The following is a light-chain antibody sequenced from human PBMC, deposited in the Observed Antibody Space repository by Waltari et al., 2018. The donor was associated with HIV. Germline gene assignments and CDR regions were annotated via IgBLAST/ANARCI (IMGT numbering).Light chain of an antibody. Sequence: AIRMTQSPSTISASIGDRVSITCRASQGINYSLAWYQQKPGRAPNLLIYGASTLHTGVPSRFSGSGSGTYFTLSINCLQAEDFATYYCQQYKSSAEFTFGPGTKVDFK. J-gene: IGKJ3*01. CDR3: QQYKSSAEFT. CDR1: QGINYS. V-gene: IGKV1-8*01. CDR2: GAS.